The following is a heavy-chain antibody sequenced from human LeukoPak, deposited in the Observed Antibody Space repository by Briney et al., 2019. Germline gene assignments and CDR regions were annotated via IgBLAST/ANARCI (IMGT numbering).Heavy chain of an antibody. D-gene: IGHD3-10*01. CDR3: AQLVGGTGSYS. J-gene: IGHJ4*02. V-gene: IGHV3-23*01. Sequence: TGGSLRLSCAASGFTFSSYGMGWVRQAPGKGLEWVSSIGSSGGTTKYADSVKGRFTIFRDNSKDTLYLQMNNLRAEDMALYYCAQLVGGTGSYSWGQGTLVTVSS. CDR2: IGSSGGTT. CDR1: GFTFSSYG.